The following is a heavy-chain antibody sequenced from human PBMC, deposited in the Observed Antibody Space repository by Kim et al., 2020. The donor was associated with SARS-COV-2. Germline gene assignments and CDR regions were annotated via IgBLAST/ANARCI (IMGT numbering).Heavy chain of an antibody. Sequence: GESLKISCKASGYSFTTYWIGCVRQMPGKGLEWMGIIYPIDSDTTYSPSFQGQVTISVDKSISTAYLQWSSLKASDTAIYYCTSRVFITPGGFDIWGQGTMVTVSS. CDR2: IYPIDSDT. CDR1: GYSFTTYW. V-gene: IGHV5-51*01. J-gene: IGHJ3*02. CDR3: TSRVFITPGGFDI. D-gene: IGHD3-22*01.